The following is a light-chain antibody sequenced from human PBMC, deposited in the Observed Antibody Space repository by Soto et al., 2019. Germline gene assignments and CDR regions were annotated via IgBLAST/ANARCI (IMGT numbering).Light chain of an antibody. CDR3: QHYGSSPRS. CDR2: GAS. V-gene: IGKV3-20*01. CDR1: ESVSSQF. Sequence: DIVLTQSPGTLSVSPGERATLSCRASESVSSQFSAWYQQKPGQAPRLLIFGASIRATGIPDRFSGSGSGTDFTLTISRLEPEDLAVYYCQHYGSSPRSFGQGTKLEIK. J-gene: IGKJ2*01.